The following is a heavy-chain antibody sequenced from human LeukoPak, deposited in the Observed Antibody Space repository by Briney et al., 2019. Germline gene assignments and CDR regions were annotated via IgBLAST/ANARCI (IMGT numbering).Heavy chain of an antibody. CDR1: GFTFGSYG. J-gene: IGHJ4*02. CDR3: ARDRQLAHYFDY. Sequence: GGSLRLSCAASGFTFGSYGMSWVRQAPGKGLEWVSFITPNADRTSYADSVEGRFTISRDNPKNTLYLQMNSLRAEDTAVYYCARDRQLAHYFDYWGQGTLVTVSS. V-gene: IGHV3-23*01. CDR2: ITPNADRT. D-gene: IGHD6-13*01.